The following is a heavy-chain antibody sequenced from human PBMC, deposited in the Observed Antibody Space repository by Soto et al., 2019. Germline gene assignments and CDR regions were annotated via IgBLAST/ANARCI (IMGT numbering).Heavy chain of an antibody. V-gene: IGHV1-69*05. Sequence: QVRLVQSGAEVKKTESSVKVSCEASGTTFSNFAIGWVRQAPGQGLEWMGGIILPFGTPNYAQKFQGRVTXXXXXXXXXXXXXXXXXXXXXXXXXXXXXXXXXXGYFDYWGQGTLVTVSS. CDR2: IILPFGTP. CDR1: GTTFSNFA. CDR3: XXXXXXXGYFDY. J-gene: IGHJ4*02.